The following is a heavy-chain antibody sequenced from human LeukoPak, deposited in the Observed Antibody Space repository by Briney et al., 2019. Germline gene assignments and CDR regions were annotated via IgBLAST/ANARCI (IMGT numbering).Heavy chain of an antibody. CDR2: IYYSGST. D-gene: IGHD2-15*01. V-gene: IGHV4-39*01. Sequence: PSETLSLTCTVSGGSISSYYWGWIRQPPGKGLEWIGSIYYSGSTYYNPSLKSRVTISVDTSKNQFSLKLSSVTAADTAVYYCARREVMGVVPYWGQGTLVTVSS. CDR3: ARREVMGVVPY. J-gene: IGHJ4*02. CDR1: GGSISSYY.